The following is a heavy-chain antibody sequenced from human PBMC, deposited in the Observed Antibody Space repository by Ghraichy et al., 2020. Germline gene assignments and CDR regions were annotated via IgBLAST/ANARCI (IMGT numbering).Heavy chain of an antibody. D-gene: IGHD6-19*01. V-gene: IGHV4-59*01. CDR1: GGSISSYY. Sequence: SETLSLTCTVSGGSISSYYWSWIRQPPGKGLEWIGYIYYIGSTNYNPSLKSRVTISVDTSKNQFSLKLSSVTAADTAVYYCASESPPLYSSGWYGGGMDVWGQGTTVTVSS. J-gene: IGHJ6*02. CDR3: ASESPPLYSSGWYGGGMDV. CDR2: IYYIGST.